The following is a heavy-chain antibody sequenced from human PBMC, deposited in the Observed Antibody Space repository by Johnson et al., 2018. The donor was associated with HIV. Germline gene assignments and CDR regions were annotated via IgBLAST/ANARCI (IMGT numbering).Heavy chain of an antibody. D-gene: IGHD3-9*01. J-gene: IGHJ3*02. CDR3: AKLDDGFDI. CDR2: ITWDGLKT. Sequence: VQLMESGGVVVQPGGSLRLSCAASEFIFDDYTMHWVRQSPGKGLEWVSLITWDGLKTQYAVSVKGRFTISRDNRKYSLYLQMNSLRTDEPVLYYCAKLDDGFDIWCHGTMVTVSS. CDR1: EFIFDDYT. V-gene: IGHV3-43*01.